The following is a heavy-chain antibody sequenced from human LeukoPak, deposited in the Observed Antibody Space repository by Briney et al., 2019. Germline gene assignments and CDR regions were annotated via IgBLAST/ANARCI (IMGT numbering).Heavy chain of an antibody. J-gene: IGHJ6*02. CDR1: GGSISSGGYY. V-gene: IGHV4-31*03. CDR3: ARDVWFGEGRYYYYGMDV. D-gene: IGHD3-10*01. Sequence: PSETLSLTCTVSGGSISSGGYYWSWIRQHPGKGLEWIGYIYYSGSTYYNPSLKSRVTISVDTSKNQFSLKLSSVTAADTAVYYCARDVWFGEGRYYYYGMDVWGQGTTVTVSS. CDR2: IYYSGST.